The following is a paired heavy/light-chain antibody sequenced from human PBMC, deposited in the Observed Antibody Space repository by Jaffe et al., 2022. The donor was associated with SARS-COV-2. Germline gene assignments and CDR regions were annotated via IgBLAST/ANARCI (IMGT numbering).Heavy chain of an antibody. CDR3: ATPYSYGYMDYYYGMDV. D-gene: IGHD5-18*01. Sequence: EVQLVESGGGLVQPGGSLRLSCAASGFTFSSYWMHWVRQAPGKGLVWVSRINSDGSSTSYADSVKGRFTISRDNAKNTLYLQMNSLRAEDTAVYYCATPYSYGYMDYYYGMDVWGQGTTVTVSS. CDR2: INSDGSST. CDR1: GFTFSSYW. V-gene: IGHV3-74*01. J-gene: IGHJ6*02.
Light chain of an antibody. CDR3: QQYGSSPNT. J-gene: IGKJ2*01. Sequence: EIVLTQSPGTLSLSPGERATLSCRASQSVSSSYLAWYQQKPGQAPRLLIYGASSRATGIPDRFSGSGSGTDFTLTISRLEPEDFAVYYCQQYGSSPNTFGQGTKLEIK. CDR2: GAS. V-gene: IGKV3-20*01. CDR1: QSVSSSY.